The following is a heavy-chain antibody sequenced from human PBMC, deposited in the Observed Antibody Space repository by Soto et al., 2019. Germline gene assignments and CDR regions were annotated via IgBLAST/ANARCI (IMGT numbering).Heavy chain of an antibody. CDR2: IIPIFGTA. Sequence: SVKVSCKASGGTFSSYAISWVRQAPGQGXEWMGGIIPIFGTANYAQKFQGRVTITADESTSTAYMELSSLRSEDTAVYYCARVPIQRGWHYYYYYGMDVWGQGTTVTVSS. CDR1: GGTFSSYA. J-gene: IGHJ6*02. V-gene: IGHV1-69*13. D-gene: IGHD6-19*01. CDR3: ARVPIQRGWHYYYYYGMDV.